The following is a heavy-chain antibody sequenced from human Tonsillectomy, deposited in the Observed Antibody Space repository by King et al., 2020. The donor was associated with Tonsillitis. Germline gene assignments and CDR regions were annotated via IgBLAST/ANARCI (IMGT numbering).Heavy chain of an antibody. Sequence: VQLVESGGGLVQTGGSLRLSRAASGFSFSDPYMDWVRQAPGKGLEWVGRSRNKANSYTTEYAASVKGRFTISRDDSKNSLYLQMNSLKTEDTAVYYCARSPVAAYLDYWGQGTLVTVSS. CDR2: SRNKANSYTT. CDR3: ARSPVAAYLDY. J-gene: IGHJ4*02. V-gene: IGHV3-72*01. D-gene: IGHD6-6*01. CDR1: GFSFSDPY.